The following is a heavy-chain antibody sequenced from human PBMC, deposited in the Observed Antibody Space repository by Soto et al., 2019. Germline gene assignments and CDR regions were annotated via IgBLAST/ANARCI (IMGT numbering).Heavy chain of an antibody. CDR2: ISGSGVST. CDR3: AKGAWYYDILTGYGYFDY. V-gene: IGHV3-23*01. D-gene: IGHD3-9*01. CDR1: GFTFSSYA. J-gene: IGHJ4*02. Sequence: EVQLLESGGGLVQPGGSLRLSCAASGFTFSSYAMSWVRQAPGKGLEWISGISGSGVSTYYADSVKGRFTISRDNSKRALYLQMNSLRAEDTAVYYCAKGAWYYDILTGYGYFDYWGQGTLVTVSS.